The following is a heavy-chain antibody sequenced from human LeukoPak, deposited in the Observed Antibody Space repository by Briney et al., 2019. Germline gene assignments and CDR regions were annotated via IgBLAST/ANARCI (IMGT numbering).Heavy chain of an antibody. CDR1: GGTFSSYT. J-gene: IGHJ4*02. D-gene: IGHD3-22*01. CDR2: IIPILGIA. V-gene: IGHV1-69*04. CDR3: ARERYYDSSGHFHFDY. Sequence: ASVKVSCKASGGTFSSYTISWVRRAPGQGLEWMGRIIPILGIANYAQKFQGRVTITADKSTSTAYMELSSLRSEDTAVYYCARERYYDSSGHFHFDYWGQGTLVTVSS.